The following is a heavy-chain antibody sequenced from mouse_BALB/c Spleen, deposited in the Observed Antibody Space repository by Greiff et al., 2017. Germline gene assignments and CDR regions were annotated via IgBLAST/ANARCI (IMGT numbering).Heavy chain of an antibody. V-gene: IGHV3-8*02. CDR2: ISYSGST. Sequence: DVQLQESGPSLVKPSQTLSLTCSVTGDSITSGYWNWIRKFPGNKLEYMGYISYSGSTYYNPSLKSRISITRDTSRNQYYLQLNSVTTEDTATYYCARSPYGNYPSYAMDDWGQGTSVTVSS. CDR3: ARSPYGNYPSYAMDD. D-gene: IGHD2-10*02. J-gene: IGHJ4*01. CDR1: GDSITSGY.